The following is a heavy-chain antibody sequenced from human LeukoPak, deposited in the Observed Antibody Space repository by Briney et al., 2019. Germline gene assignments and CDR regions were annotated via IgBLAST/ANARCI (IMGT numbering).Heavy chain of an antibody. V-gene: IGHV3-21*01. CDR3: ARDLYGDRDY. J-gene: IGHJ4*02. D-gene: IGHD4-17*01. Sequence: GGSLRLSCAVSGFTFRGAAMTWVRQAPGKGLEWVSLISSSGNNAYYADSAKGRFTISRDNAKNSLYLHMNSLRAKDTAVYYCARDLYGDRDYWGQGTLVTVSS. CDR1: GFTFRGAA. CDR2: ISSSGNNA.